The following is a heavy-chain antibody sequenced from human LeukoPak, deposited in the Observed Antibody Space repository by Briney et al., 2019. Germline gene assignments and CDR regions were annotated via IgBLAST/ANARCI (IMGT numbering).Heavy chain of an antibody. CDR1: GLTVTNTY. CDR2: IYIAGST. Sequence: PGGSLRLSCAASGLTVTNTYMAWVRQAPGKGLEWVSLIYIAGSTYYGDSGKGRYAISRDSSEDTVYLQMTSLRVEATAVYDCARCKIGSHFDYWGQGTLVTVSS. D-gene: IGHD3-10*01. V-gene: IGHV3-53*01. CDR3: ARCKIGSHFDY. J-gene: IGHJ4*02.